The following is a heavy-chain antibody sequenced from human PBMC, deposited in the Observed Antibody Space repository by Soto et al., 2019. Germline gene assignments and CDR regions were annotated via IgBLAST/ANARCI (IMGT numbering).Heavy chain of an antibody. Sequence: SETLSLTCAVSGYSISSGYYRGWIRQPPGKGLEWIGSIYHSGSTYYNPSLKSRVTISVDTSKNQFSLKLSSVTAADTAVYYCARERPMTTVYNYWGQGTLVTVSS. J-gene: IGHJ4*02. CDR2: IYHSGST. CDR1: GYSISSGYY. D-gene: IGHD4-4*01. V-gene: IGHV4-38-2*02. CDR3: ARERPMTTVYNY.